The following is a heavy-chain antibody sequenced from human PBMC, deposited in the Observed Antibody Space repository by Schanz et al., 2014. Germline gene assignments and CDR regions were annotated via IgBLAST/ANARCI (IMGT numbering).Heavy chain of an antibody. CDR1: GYTFAMYD. CDR2: INTDTANP. Sequence: QVQLVQSGAEVKKPGASVKVSCKASGYTFAMYDMNWVRQAPGQGLEWMGWINTDTANPTYAQGFTGRFAYTLDAAVTTAYLEISSLKAEDTAVYYCARGYSGYSHFDFWGQGALVTVSS. V-gene: IGHV7-4-1*02. D-gene: IGHD5-12*01. CDR3: ARGYSGYSHFDF. J-gene: IGHJ4*02.